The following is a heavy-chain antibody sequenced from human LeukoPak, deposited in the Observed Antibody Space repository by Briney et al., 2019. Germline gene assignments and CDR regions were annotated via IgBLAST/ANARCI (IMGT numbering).Heavy chain of an antibody. V-gene: IGHV4-34*01. D-gene: IGHD3-22*01. J-gene: IGHJ3*02. CDR1: GGSFSGYY. Sequence: SETLSLTCAVYGGSFSGYYWSWIRQPPGKGLEWIGEINHSGSTNYNPSLKSRVTISVDTSKNQFSLKLSSVTAADTAVYYCARRGYYYDSSGYRRAFDIWGQGTMVTVSS. CDR3: ARRGYYYDSSGYRRAFDI. CDR2: INHSGST.